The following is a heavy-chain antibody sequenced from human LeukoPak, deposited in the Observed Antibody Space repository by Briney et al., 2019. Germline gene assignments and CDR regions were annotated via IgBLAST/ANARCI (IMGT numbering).Heavy chain of an antibody. D-gene: IGHD3-22*01. Sequence: SETLSLTCTVSGGSISSSSYYWGWIRQPPGKGLEWIGAIYFSGSTYYNPSLKSRVTISLDTSKNQFSLRLSSVTAADTAVYYCARDLKSLVYDKSGYQAVYNWFDPWGQGTLVTVSS. CDR1: GGSISSSSYY. CDR2: IYFSGST. CDR3: ARDLKSLVYDKSGYQAVYNWFDP. J-gene: IGHJ5*02. V-gene: IGHV4-39*07.